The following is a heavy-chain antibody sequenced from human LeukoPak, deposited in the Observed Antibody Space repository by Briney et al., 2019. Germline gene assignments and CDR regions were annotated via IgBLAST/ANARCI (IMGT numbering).Heavy chain of an antibody. V-gene: IGHV3-11*06. J-gene: IGHJ4*02. CDR1: GFTFTDYY. Sequence: GSLLLSCAAAGFTFTDYYMTGSRQAPGKGVEGVSYITSSGSYTNYADSVKGRFTISRDNANNSLYLQMNSLRAEDTAVYYCARYPVGNYDSGFDYWGQGSLVIVSS. D-gene: IGHD5-12*01. CDR3: ARYPVGNYDSGFDY. CDR2: ITSSGSYT.